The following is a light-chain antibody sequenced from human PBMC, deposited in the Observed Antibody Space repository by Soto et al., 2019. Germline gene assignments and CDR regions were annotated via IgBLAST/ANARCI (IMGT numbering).Light chain of an antibody. Sequence: QSALTQPPSASGSPGQSVTISCTXTSSDVGGYNYVSWYQQHPGKAPKLMIYEVTKRPSGVPDRFSGSKSGNTASLTVSGLQAEDEADYYCCSYAGSNNLKVFGTGTKVTVL. V-gene: IGLV2-8*01. CDR3: CSYAGSNNLKV. CDR2: EVT. J-gene: IGLJ1*01. CDR1: SSDVGGYNY.